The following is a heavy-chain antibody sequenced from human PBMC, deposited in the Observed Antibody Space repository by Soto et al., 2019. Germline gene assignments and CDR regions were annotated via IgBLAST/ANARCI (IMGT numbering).Heavy chain of an antibody. D-gene: IGHD2-15*01. V-gene: IGHV1-18*01. CDR2: ISAYNGNT. CDR1: GYTFTSYG. CDR3: ARFFYCSGGSCYSFAAFDI. J-gene: IGHJ3*02. Sequence: ASVKVSCKASGYTFTSYGISWVRQAPGQGLEWMGWISAYNGNTNYAQKLQGRVTMTTDTSTSTAYMELRGLRSDDTAVYYCARFFYCSGGSCYSFAAFDIWGQGTMVTVSS.